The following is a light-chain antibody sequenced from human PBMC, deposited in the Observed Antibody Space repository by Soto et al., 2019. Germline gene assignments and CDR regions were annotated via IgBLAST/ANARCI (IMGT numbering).Light chain of an antibody. CDR2: GTS. CDR3: QQYNKWPST. Sequence: EVVMTQSPASLSVSPGERATLSCRASQSVTTNLACYQQKPGQAPRLLIYGTSNRAAGVPARYSGSRSGTDFTLTISSLQSEDFAVYYCQQYNKWPSTFGQGTKVDIK. J-gene: IGKJ1*01. CDR1: QSVTTN. V-gene: IGKV3-15*01.